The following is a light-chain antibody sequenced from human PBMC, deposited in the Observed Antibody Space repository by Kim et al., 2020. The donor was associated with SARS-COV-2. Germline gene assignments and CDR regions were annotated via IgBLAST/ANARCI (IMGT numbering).Light chain of an antibody. CDR3: SSYTYTSTFV. CDR2: DVS. J-gene: IGLJ1*01. V-gene: IGLV2-18*02. CDR1: SSDVGYYKR. Sequence: GQSVPISCTGTSSDVGYYKRVSWYHQTPGTAPKLLIYDVSDRPSGVPDRFSGSKSGNTASLTISGLQAEDEADYYCSSYTYTSTFVFGTGTKVTVL.